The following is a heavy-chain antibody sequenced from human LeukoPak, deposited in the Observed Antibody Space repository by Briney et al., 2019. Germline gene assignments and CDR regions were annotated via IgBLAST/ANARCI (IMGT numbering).Heavy chain of an antibody. D-gene: IGHD2-21*02. CDR1: GFTFSSYA. J-gene: IGHJ4*02. CDR3: ARVSLIVVVPGILDY. CDR2: ISYDGSTK. V-gene: IGHV3-30-3*01. Sequence: PGGSLRLSCAASGFTFSSYAMHWVRQAPGKGLEWAAGISYDGSTKNYADSVKGRFTISRDNSKNTLYLQMNSLRADDTAVYFCARVSLIVVVPGILDYWGQGILVTVSS.